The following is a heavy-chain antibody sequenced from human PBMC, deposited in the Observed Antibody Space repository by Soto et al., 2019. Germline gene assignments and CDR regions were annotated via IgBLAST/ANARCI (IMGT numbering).Heavy chain of an antibody. Sequence: PSETLSLTCTVSGGSISSGGYYWSWIRQYPGKGLEWIGYIYYSGSTYYNPSLKSRLTISVDTSKNQFSLKLSSVTAADTAVYYCARVKLRYFDPRWFDPRGQGTLVTVSS. CDR3: ARVKLRYFDPRWFDP. CDR2: IYYSGST. J-gene: IGHJ5*02. CDR1: GGSISSGGYY. D-gene: IGHD3-9*01. V-gene: IGHV4-31*03.